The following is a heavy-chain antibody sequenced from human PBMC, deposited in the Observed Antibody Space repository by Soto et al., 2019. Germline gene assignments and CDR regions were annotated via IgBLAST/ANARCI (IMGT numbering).Heavy chain of an antibody. CDR3: AKDSVPAARNGGGWFDP. D-gene: IGHD2-2*01. Sequence: GGSLRLSCAASGFTFSSYGMHWVRQAPGKGLEWVAVISYDGSNKYYADSVKGRFTISRDNSKNTLYLQMNSLRAEDTAVYYCAKDSVPAARNGGGWFDPWGQGTLVTVSS. J-gene: IGHJ5*02. V-gene: IGHV3-30*18. CDR2: ISYDGSNK. CDR1: GFTFSSYG.